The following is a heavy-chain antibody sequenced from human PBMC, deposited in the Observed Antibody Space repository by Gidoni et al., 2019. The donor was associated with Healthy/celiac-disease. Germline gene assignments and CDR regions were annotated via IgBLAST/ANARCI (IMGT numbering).Heavy chain of an antibody. CDR3: ARHGRQLELPCDFDY. J-gene: IGHJ4*02. CDR1: GGPFSRYA. D-gene: IGHD1-7*01. CDR2: IIPIFGTA. V-gene: IGHV1-69*01. Sequence: QVQLVQSGAEVKKTGSSVQVSCKASGGPFSRYAISWVRQAPGQGLEWMGGIIPIFGTANYAQKFQGRVTITADESTSTAYMELSSLRSEDTAVYYCARHGRQLELPCDFDYWGQGTLVTVSS.